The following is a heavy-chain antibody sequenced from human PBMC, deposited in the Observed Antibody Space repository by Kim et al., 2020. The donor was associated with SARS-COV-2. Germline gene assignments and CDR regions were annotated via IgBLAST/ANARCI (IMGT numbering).Heavy chain of an antibody. J-gene: IGHJ4*02. CDR3: ARRSSGTFGY. D-gene: IGHD1-26*01. Sequence: SETLSLTCAVYGGSFSGFSWSWIRQPPGKGLEWIGDINYSGNTNYNSTLKSRATLFVDTSKNQFSLRLSSVTTADTALYYCARRSSGTFGYWGQGTLVTVSS. CDR1: GGSFSGFS. V-gene: IGHV4-34*01. CDR2: INYSGNT.